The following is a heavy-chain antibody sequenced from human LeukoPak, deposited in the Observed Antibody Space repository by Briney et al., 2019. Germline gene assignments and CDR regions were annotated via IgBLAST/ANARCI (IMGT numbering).Heavy chain of an antibody. CDR3: ARLWYDSSGFSSSFDY. D-gene: IGHD3-22*01. CDR1: GYTFTGYY. J-gene: IGHJ4*02. V-gene: IGHV1-2*02. Sequence: ASVKVSCKASGYTFTGYYMHWVRQAPGQGLEWMGWINPNSGGTNYALKFQGRVTMTRDTSISTAYMELSRLRSDDTAVFYCARLWYDSSGFSSSFDYWGQGTLVTVSS. CDR2: INPNSGGT.